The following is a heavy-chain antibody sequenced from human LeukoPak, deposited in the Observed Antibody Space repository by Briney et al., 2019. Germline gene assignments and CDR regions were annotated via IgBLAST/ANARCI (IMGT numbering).Heavy chain of an antibody. D-gene: IGHD6-19*01. J-gene: IGHJ4*02. V-gene: IGHV3-48*03. CDR3: ARGYSSGWYYFDY. CDR2: ISSRGDTI. Sequence: GGSLRLSCAASGFTFSSYEMNWVRQAPGKGLEWVSYISSRGDTIYYADSVKGRFTISRDNAKNSLYLQMNSLRAEDTAVYYCARGYSSGWYYFDYWGQGTLVTVSS. CDR1: GFTFSSYE.